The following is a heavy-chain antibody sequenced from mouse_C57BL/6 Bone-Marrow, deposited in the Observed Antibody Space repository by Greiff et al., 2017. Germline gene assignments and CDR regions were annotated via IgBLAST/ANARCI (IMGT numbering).Heavy chain of an antibody. CDR2: INPNNGGT. Sequence: VQLKESGPELVKPGASVKMSCKASGYTFTDYNMHWVKQRHGKSLEWIGYINPNNGGTSYNQKFKGKATLTVNKSSSTAYMELRSLTSEDSAVYYCARKYYGSSFLFAYWGQGTLVTVSA. CDR3: ARKYYGSSFLFAY. J-gene: IGHJ3*01. V-gene: IGHV1-22*01. CDR1: GYTFTDYN. D-gene: IGHD1-1*01.